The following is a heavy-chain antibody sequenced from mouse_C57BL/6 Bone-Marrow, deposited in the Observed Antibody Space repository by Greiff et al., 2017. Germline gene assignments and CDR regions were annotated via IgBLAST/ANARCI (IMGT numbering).Heavy chain of an antibody. Sequence: EVQLKESGGDLVKPGGSLKLSCAASGFTFSSYGMSWVRQTPDKRLEWVATISSGGSYTYYPDSVKGRFTISRDNAKNTLYLQMSSLKSEDTAMYYCARQPYWGQGTLVTVSA. CDR3: ARQPY. J-gene: IGHJ3*01. V-gene: IGHV5-6*01. CDR1: GFTFSSYG. CDR2: ISSGGSYT.